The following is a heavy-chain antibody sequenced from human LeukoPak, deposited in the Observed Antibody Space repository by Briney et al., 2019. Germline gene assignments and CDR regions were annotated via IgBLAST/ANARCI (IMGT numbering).Heavy chain of an antibody. Sequence: ASVKASCKASGYTFTGYYMHWVRQAPGQGLEWMGWINPNSGGTNYAQKFQGRVTMTRDTSISTAYMGLSRLRSDDTAVYYCARDNGSSWYGYNWFDPWGQGTLVTVSS. J-gene: IGHJ5*02. CDR2: INPNSGGT. CDR1: GYTFTGYY. V-gene: IGHV1-2*02. D-gene: IGHD6-13*01. CDR3: ARDNGSSWYGYNWFDP.